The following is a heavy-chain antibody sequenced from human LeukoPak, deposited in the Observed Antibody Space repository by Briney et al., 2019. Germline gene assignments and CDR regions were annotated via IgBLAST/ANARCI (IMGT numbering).Heavy chain of an antibody. V-gene: IGHV1-18*01. J-gene: IGHJ5*02. CDR1: GYTFTSYG. Sequence: ASVNVSCKAAGYTFTSYGISLMRQAPARGLEWVGCISAYNGNTNYAQNLHVRVTLTTDRSTRKANMELTSLRSNETAVYYCARDDAYFGYDSSGHYSGSWGEGTLVTVSS. D-gene: IGHD3-22*01. CDR2: ISAYNGNT. CDR3: ARDDAYFGYDSSGHYSGS.